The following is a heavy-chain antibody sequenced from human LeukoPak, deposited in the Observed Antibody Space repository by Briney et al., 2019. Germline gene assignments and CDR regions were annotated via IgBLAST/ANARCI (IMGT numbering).Heavy chain of an antibody. J-gene: IGHJ4*02. V-gene: IGHV3-21*01. Sequence: GGSLRLSCAASGFTFSTSNMNWVRQAPGKGLEWVSSIVPDSKYIYYADSVKGRFTISRDNAKNSLYLQMNSLRAEDTAVYYCARVVALATDYWGQGTRVTVSS. D-gene: IGHD1-26*01. CDR2: IVPDSKYI. CDR3: ARVVALATDY. CDR1: GFTFSTSN.